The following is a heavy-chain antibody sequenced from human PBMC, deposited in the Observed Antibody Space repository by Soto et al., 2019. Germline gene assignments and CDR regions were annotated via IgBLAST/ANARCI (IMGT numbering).Heavy chain of an antibody. CDR2: IYWDGDN. CDR1: GFSLSTSGVG. CDR3: AHDIAYAPAGMFAP. V-gene: IGHV2-5*02. D-gene: IGHD2-15*01. J-gene: IGHJ5*02. Sequence: QITLKESGPTLVKPTQTLTLTCTFSGFSLSTSGVGVGWFRQPPGKALEWLALIYWDGDNRYSPSPKSKLTIPKDTSKIQVVPQVTDMDPMYATTYYCAHDIAYAPAGMFAPRGQGSTVSVSS.